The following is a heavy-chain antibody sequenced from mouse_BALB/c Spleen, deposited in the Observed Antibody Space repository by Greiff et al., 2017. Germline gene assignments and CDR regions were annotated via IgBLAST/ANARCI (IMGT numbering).Heavy chain of an antibody. CDR3: ARVYGNPAWFAY. CDR2: ISSGSSTI. J-gene: IGHJ3*01. Sequence: VQLQESGGGLVQPGGSRKLSCAASGFTFSSFGMHWVRQAPEKGLEWVAYISSGSSTIYYADTVKGRFTISRDNPKNTLFLQMTSLRSEDTAMYYCARVYGNPAWFAYWGQGTLVTVSA. D-gene: IGHD2-10*02. V-gene: IGHV5-17*02. CDR1: GFTFSSFG.